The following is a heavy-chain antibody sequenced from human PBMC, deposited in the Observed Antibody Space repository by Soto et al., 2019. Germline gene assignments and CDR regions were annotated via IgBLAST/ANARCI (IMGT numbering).Heavy chain of an antibody. CDR1: GGSFSNFG. J-gene: IGHJ4*02. CDR2: IVPVFGRP. CDR3: AREGSGYNF. D-gene: IGHD5-12*01. V-gene: IGHV1-69*01. Sequence: SVKGPCKASGGSFSNFGISWVRQAPGQGLEWMGGIVPVFGRPNYAQRFRGRLTITADESTSTGYMELISLRSDDTAVYYCAREGSGYNFWGQGTQVTVSS.